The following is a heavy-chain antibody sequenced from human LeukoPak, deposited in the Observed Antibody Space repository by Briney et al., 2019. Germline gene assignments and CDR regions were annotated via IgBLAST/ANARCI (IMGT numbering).Heavy chain of an antibody. CDR2: ISWNSGSI. V-gene: IGHV3-9*01. J-gene: IGHJ3*02. Sequence: GRSLRLSCAACGFTFDDYAMHWVRQAPGKGLEWVSGISWNSGSIGYADSVKGRFTISRDNAKNSLYLQMNSLRAEDTALYYCAKGITIFGVVTHDAFDIWGQGTMVTVSS. CDR1: GFTFDDYA. D-gene: IGHD3-3*01. CDR3: AKGITIFGVVTHDAFDI.